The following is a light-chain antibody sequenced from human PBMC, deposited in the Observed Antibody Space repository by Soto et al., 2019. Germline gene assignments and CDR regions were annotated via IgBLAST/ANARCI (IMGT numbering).Light chain of an antibody. V-gene: IGKV1-27*01. CDR2: AAS. CDR3: QKYNSAPRT. J-gene: IGKJ1*01. CDR1: QGIANY. Sequence: IQMTQSPSSLSASVGDRVTITCRASQGIANYLAWYQHKPGKVPNLLIYAASTLQSGVPSRFSGGGSGTDFTLTISSLQPEDVASYYCQKYNSAPRTFGQGTKVDTK.